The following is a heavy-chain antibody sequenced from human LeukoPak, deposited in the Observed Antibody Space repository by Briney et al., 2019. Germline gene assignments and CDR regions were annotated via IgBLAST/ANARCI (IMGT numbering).Heavy chain of an antibody. Sequence: SVKVSCKASGFTFTSSAMQWVRPARGQRLEWIGWIVVGSGNTNYAQKFQERVTITRDMSTSRAYMELSSLRSEDTAVYYCAAVQVGANYYFDYWGQGTLVTVSS. V-gene: IGHV1-58*02. CDR3: AAVQVGANYYFDY. CDR1: GFTFTSSA. J-gene: IGHJ4*02. D-gene: IGHD1-26*01. CDR2: IVVGSGNT.